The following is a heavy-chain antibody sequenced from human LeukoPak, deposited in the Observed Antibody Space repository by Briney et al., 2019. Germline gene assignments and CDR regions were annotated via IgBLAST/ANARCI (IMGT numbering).Heavy chain of an antibody. V-gene: IGHV1-69*04. CDR1: GGTFSSYA. Sequence: GASVKVSCKASGGTFSSYAISWVRQAPGQGLEWMGRIIPILGIANYAQKFQGRVTITADKSTSTAYMELRSLGSDDTAVYYCARARMITFGGVIGHFDYWGQGTLVTVSS. D-gene: IGHD3-16*02. J-gene: IGHJ4*02. CDR3: ARARMITFGGVIGHFDY. CDR2: IIPILGIA.